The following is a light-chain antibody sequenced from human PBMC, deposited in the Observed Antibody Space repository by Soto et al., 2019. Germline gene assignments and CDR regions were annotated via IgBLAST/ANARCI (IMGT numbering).Light chain of an antibody. V-gene: IGLV2-14*01. CDR1: SSDVGFYNY. CDR2: DVS. Sequence: QSALTQPASVSGSPGQSITIPCTGTSSDVGFYNYVSWYQQHPGKAPKLVISDVSNRPSGVSNRFSGSKSGNTASLTISGLQAEDEADYYCSSYTTSNTGVFGTGTKLTVL. CDR3: SSYTTSNTGV. J-gene: IGLJ1*01.